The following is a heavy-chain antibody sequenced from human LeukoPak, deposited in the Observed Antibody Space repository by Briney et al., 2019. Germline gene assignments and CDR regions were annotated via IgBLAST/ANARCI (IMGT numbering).Heavy chain of an antibody. CDR1: GGTFITYA. CDR2: IIPILGIT. V-gene: IGHV1-69*04. D-gene: IGHD3-3*01. Sequence: ASVKVSCKASGGTFITYAISWVRQAPGQGLEWMGRIIPILGITNYAQKFQGRVTITTDESTSTAYMELSSLRSEDTAVYYCARALRFLEWLYYWGQGTLVTVSS. J-gene: IGHJ4*02. CDR3: ARALRFLEWLYY.